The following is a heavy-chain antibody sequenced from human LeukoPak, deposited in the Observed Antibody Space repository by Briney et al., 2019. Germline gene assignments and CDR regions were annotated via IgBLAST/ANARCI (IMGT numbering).Heavy chain of an antibody. V-gene: IGHV4-61*08. CDR2: THDSGNS. J-gene: IGHJ4*02. CDR1: GGSISSGGYY. Sequence: PSETLSLTCTVSGGSISSGGYYWSWIRQPPGKGLEWIGYTHDSGNSNYNPSLRSRVTISIDTSKNQFSLKLTSVTAADTAVYYCARDRSAAPADYWGQGTLVTVSS. D-gene: IGHD6-13*01. CDR3: ARDRSAAPADY.